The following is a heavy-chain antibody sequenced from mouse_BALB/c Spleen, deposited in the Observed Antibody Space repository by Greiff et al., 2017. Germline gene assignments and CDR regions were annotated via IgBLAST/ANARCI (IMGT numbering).Heavy chain of an antibody. CDR2: ISYDGSN. J-gene: IGHJ4*01. D-gene: IGHD2-4*01. CDR1: GYSITSGYY. V-gene: IGHV3-6*02. Sequence: DVHLVESGPGLVKPSQSLSLTCSVTGYSITSGYYWNWIRQFPGNKLEWMGYISYDGSNNYNPSLKNRISITRDTSKNQFFLKLNSVTTEDTATYYCANLMITTTRGYAMDYWGQGTSVTVSS. CDR3: ANLMITTTRGYAMDY.